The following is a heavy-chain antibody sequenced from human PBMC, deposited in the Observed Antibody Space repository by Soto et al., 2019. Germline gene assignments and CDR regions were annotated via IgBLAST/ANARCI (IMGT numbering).Heavy chain of an antibody. V-gene: IGHV1-18*04. Sequence: QVQLVQSGAEVKKPGASVKVSCKASGYTFTSYGISWVRQAPGQGLEWMGWIRAYNGNTNYSQKLQGRVTMTTDTSTITADRETSSLRSDDTAVYYFASAAPLYYYIWTSYYKESRSDYGMDVWGQGPTVTVSS. J-gene: IGHJ6*02. D-gene: IGHD3-9*01. CDR2: IRAYNGNT. CDR3: ASAAPLYYYIWTSYYKESRSDYGMDV. CDR1: GYTFTSYG.